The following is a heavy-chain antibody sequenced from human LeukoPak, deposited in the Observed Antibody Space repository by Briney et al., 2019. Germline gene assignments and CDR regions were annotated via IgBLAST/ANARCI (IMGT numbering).Heavy chain of an antibody. CDR1: GYTFTSYG. V-gene: IGHV1-18*01. Sequence: ASVKVSCKASGYTFTSYGISWVRQAPGQGLEWMGWISAYNGNTNYAQKLQGRVTMTTDTSTSTAYMELRSLRSDDTAVYYCARVAPLLGYCSSTSCPYYFDYWGQGTLVTVSS. CDR2: ISAYNGNT. CDR3: ARVAPLLGYCSSTSCPYYFDY. D-gene: IGHD2-2*01. J-gene: IGHJ4*02.